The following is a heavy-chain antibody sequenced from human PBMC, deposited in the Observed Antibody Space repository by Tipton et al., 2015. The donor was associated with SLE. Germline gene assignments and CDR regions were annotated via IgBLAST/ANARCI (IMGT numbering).Heavy chain of an antibody. CDR1: GGSINIYY. D-gene: IGHD5-12*01. V-gene: IGHV4-59*04. CDR2: MYYGRT. J-gene: IGHJ4*02. CDR3: AGGYSGYDYRGDYFDY. Sequence: TLSLTCTVSGGSINIYYWSWIRQPPGKGLEWIGNMYYGRTYYNPSLKSRVTISVDTSKNQFSLELSAVTAADTAVYYCAGGYSGYDYRGDYFDYWGQGTLVTVSS.